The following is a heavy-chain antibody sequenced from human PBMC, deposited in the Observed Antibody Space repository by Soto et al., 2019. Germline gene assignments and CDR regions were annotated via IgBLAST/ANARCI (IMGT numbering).Heavy chain of an antibody. V-gene: IGHV3-66*01. CDR1: GFTVTSKY. D-gene: IGHD2-15*01. Sequence: DVQLVESGGGLVQPGGSLTLSCAGSGFTVTSKYMSWVRQAPGKGLEWVSLIQSGGSTFYADSVKGRFSIYRDNSKNTGYLQMKSLRAEDTAVYDCARDDVHCRGGRGYGAPRDVGGKGTTVTVSS. CDR3: ARDDVHCRGGRGYGAPRDV. CDR2: IQSGGST. J-gene: IGHJ6*04.